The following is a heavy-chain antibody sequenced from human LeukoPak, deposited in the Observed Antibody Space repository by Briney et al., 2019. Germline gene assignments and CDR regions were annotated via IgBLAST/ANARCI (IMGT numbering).Heavy chain of an antibody. J-gene: IGHJ4*02. Sequence: APVKVPCKVSGYSLTDLSIHWVRQAPGKGLEWMGGFDPDDGETIYAHNFEGRVTMTEDTSADIAYMELSSLKSEDTALYYCASIDRGGYNFPFYFDYWGQGTLVTVSS. D-gene: IGHD5-24*01. V-gene: IGHV1-24*01. CDR2: FDPDDGET. CDR1: GYSLTDLS. CDR3: ASIDRGGYNFPFYFDY.